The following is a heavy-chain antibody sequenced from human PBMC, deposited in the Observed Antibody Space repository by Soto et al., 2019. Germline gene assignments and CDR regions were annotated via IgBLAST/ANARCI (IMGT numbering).Heavy chain of an antibody. CDR3: ARRNYDILTGYWGTNNWFDP. J-gene: IGHJ5*02. D-gene: IGHD3-9*01. Sequence: PSETLSLTCTVSGGSISSYYWSWIRQPPGKGLEWIGYIYYSGSTNYNPSLKSRVTTSVDTSKNQFSLKLSSVTAADTAVYYCARRNYDILTGYWGTNNWFDPWGQGTLVTVSS. V-gene: IGHV4-59*08. CDR1: GGSISSYY. CDR2: IYYSGST.